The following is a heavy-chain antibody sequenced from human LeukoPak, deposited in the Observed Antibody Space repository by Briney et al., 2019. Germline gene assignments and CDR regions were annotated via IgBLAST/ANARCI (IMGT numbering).Heavy chain of an antibody. CDR2: INHSGST. D-gene: IGHD2-15*01. V-gene: IGHV4-34*01. CDR3: ARGRRGPVGY. CDR1: GGSFSGYY. J-gene: IGHJ4*02. Sequence: KSSETLSLTCAVYGGSFSGYYWSWIRQPPGKGLGWIGEINHSGSTNYIPSLKSRVTISVDTSKNQFSLKLSSVTAADTAAYYCARGRRGPVGYWGQGTLVTVSS.